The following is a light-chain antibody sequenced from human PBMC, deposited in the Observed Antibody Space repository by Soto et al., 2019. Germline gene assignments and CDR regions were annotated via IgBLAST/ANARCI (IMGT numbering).Light chain of an antibody. CDR3: QQRSSWPALT. J-gene: IGKJ1*01. CDR2: DAS. Sequence: EIVLTQSPATLSLSPGERATLSCRASQSVSSYLAWYQQKPGQAPRLLIYDASNRATGIPARFSGSGSGTDFTLLISSREPEDFAVYYCQQRSSWPALTFGEGTKVEIK. CDR1: QSVSSY. V-gene: IGKV3-11*01.